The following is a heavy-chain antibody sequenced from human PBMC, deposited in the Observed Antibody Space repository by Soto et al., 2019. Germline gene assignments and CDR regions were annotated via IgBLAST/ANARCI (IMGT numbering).Heavy chain of an antibody. CDR1: GLIFSDYH. J-gene: IGHJ6*02. CDR3: AMLGGWSGGSSGMDV. V-gene: IGHV3-72*01. D-gene: IGHD6-19*01. Sequence: EVQLVESGGGLVQPGGSLRLSCAASGLIFSDYHMDWVRQAPGKGWEWVGRIRRKATSYTTEYAASVKGRFTISRDDTKNSLYLQMNSLKSEDTAVYYCAMLGGWSGGSSGMDVWGQGTTVTVSS. CDR2: IRRKATSYTT.